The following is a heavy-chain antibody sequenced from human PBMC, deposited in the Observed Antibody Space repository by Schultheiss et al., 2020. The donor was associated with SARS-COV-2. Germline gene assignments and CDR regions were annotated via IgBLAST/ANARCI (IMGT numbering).Heavy chain of an antibody. J-gene: IGHJ5*02. V-gene: IGHV4-39*02. D-gene: IGHD2-2*01. CDR1: GGSISSSSYY. CDR3: ARDSGWDCSSTSCSGFDP. Sequence: SETLSLTCTVSGGSISSSSYYWGWIRQPPGKGLEWIGSIYYSGSTYYNPSLKSRVTISVDTSKNQFSLKLSSVTAADTAVYYCARDSGWDCSSTSCSGFDPWGQGTLVTVSS. CDR2: IYYSGST.